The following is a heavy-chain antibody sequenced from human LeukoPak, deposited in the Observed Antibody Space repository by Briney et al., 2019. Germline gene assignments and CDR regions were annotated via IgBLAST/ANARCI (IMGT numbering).Heavy chain of an antibody. Sequence: ASVKVSCKASGYTFTGYYMHWVRQAPGQGLEWLGRINPNSGGTNYAQKFQGRVTMTRDTSISTAYMELSSLRSDDTAVYYCARDGYNSGHDALDFWGQATMVTVSS. CDR3: ARDGYNSGHDALDF. D-gene: IGHD6-19*01. J-gene: IGHJ3*01. CDR2: INPNSGGT. V-gene: IGHV1-2*06. CDR1: GYTFTGYY.